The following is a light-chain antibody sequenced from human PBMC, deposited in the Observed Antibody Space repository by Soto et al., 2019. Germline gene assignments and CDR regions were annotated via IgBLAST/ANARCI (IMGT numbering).Light chain of an antibody. J-gene: IGKJ1*01. CDR1: QSISGY. Sequence: DIQLTRSPSPLYAFVGDRVTITCRASQSISGYLAWYQQQLGILPKLLSLESGVLSRFSGSGSGTGFTLTISIFQPSDSAYSCWKLCLSCPDAFGLG. V-gene: IGKV1-5*01. CDR3: KLCLSCPDA.